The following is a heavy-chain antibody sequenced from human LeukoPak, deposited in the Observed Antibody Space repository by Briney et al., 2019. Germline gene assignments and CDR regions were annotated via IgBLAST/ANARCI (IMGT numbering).Heavy chain of an antibody. J-gene: IGHJ4*02. CDR2: FDPEDGET. V-gene: IGHV1-24*01. Sequence: ASVKVSCKVSGYTLTELSMHWVRQAPGKGLEWMGGFDPEDGETIYAQKFQGRVTMTEDTSIDTAYMELSSLRSEDTAVYYCATEILRRYFDWLPPTDWGQGTLVTVSS. CDR1: GYTLTELS. D-gene: IGHD3-9*01. CDR3: ATEILRRYFDWLPPTD.